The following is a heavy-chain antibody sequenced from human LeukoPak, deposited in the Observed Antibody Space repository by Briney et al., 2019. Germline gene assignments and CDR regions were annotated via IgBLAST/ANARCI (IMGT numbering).Heavy chain of an antibody. J-gene: IGHJ4*02. CDR2: IYYSGST. Sequence: PSETLSLTCTVSGGSISSGGYYWSWIRQHPGKGLEWIGYIYYSGSTYYNPSLKSRVTISVDTSKNQFSLKLSSVTAADTAVYYCARGIVATITGRGRVDYWGQGTLVTVSS. CDR3: ARGIVATITGRGRVDY. V-gene: IGHV4-31*03. D-gene: IGHD5-12*01. CDR1: GGSISSGGYY.